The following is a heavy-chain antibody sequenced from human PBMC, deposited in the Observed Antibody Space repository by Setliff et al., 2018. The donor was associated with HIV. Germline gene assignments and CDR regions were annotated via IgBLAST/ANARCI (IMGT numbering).Heavy chain of an antibody. CDR2: MNQSGTT. Sequence: PSETLSLTCSVYGTSFSDHYWSWVRQTPGKGLEWIGEMNQSGTTNYNPSLKGRVTMSIDTSERQFSLKLTSVTAADTAVYYCAREKTTLVRGVIIFQIFDYWGQGKLVTVSS. CDR1: GTSFSDHY. V-gene: IGHV4-34*01. D-gene: IGHD3-10*01. CDR3: AREKTTLVRGVIIFQIFDY. J-gene: IGHJ4*02.